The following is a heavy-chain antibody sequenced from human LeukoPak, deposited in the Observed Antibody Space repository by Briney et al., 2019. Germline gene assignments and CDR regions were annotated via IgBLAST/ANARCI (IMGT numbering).Heavy chain of an antibody. Sequence: GGSLRLSCAASGFTFSSYAMSWVRQAPGKGLEWVSAISGSGGSTYYADSVKGRFTISIDNSKNTLYLQMNSLRAEDTAVYYCAKDFRYNQYYFDYWGQGTLVTVSS. CDR2: ISGSGGST. CDR1: GFTFSSYA. J-gene: IGHJ4*02. V-gene: IGHV3-23*01. CDR3: AKDFRYNQYYFDY. D-gene: IGHD1-14*01.